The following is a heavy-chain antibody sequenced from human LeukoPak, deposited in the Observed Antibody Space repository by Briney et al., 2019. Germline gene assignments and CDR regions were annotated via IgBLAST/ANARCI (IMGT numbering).Heavy chain of an antibody. CDR3: ARVDSSSSWYYFDY. Sequence: SETLSLTCTVSGGSISSYYWSWIRQPAGKGLEWIGRIYTSGSTNYNPSLKSRVTMSVDTSKNQFSLKLSSVTAADTAVYYCARVDSSSSWYYFDYWGQGTLVTVSS. J-gene: IGHJ4*02. CDR2: IYTSGST. CDR1: GGSISSYY. D-gene: IGHD6-6*01. V-gene: IGHV4-4*07.